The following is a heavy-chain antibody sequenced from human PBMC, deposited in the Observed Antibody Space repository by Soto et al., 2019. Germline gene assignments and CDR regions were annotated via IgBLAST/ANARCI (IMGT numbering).Heavy chain of an antibody. D-gene: IGHD6-13*01. CDR1: GGSISSHY. Sequence: QVQLQESGPGLVKPSETLSLTCTVSGGSISSHYWSWIRQPPGRGLEWIGFIYYSGITDSNPSLKIRVTIPLDTSMIQLSLRLRSVTAAGTAVYYCARPRGIAPAVWYFDLWGRGTLVTVSS. CDR2: IYYSGIT. CDR3: ARPRGIAPAVWYFDL. J-gene: IGHJ2*01. V-gene: IGHV4-59*08.